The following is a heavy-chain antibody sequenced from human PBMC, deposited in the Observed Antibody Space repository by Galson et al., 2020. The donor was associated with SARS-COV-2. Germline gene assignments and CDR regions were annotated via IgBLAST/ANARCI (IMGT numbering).Heavy chain of an antibody. CDR3: ARVGGMATTPANYYYYGLDV. CDR2: ISAGSSYI. Sequence: RGSLRLSCAASGFPFSSYSMNWVRQAPGKGLEWVSSISAGSSYIYYADSVKGRFTISRDNAKNSLYLQMNSLGAEDTAVYYCARVGGMATTPANYYYYGLDVWGQGTTVTVAS. CDR1: GFPFSSYS. J-gene: IGHJ6*02. D-gene: IGHD2-15*01. V-gene: IGHV3-21*01.